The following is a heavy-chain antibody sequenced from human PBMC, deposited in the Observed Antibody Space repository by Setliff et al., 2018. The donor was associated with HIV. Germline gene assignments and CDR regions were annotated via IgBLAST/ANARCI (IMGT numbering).Heavy chain of an antibody. V-gene: IGHV3-23*01. CDR3: AQAQTSVSGSYYQYLQH. Sequence: GGSLRLSCAASELTFSNYAMTWVRQAPGKGLEWVSSLSGSGGSTYYADSVKGRFTISRHNSKNTLYLRMNSLRAEDTAVYYCAQAQTSVSGSYYQYLQHWGQGTLVTVSS. D-gene: IGHD3-10*01. CDR1: ELTFSNYA. CDR2: LSGSGGST. J-gene: IGHJ1*01.